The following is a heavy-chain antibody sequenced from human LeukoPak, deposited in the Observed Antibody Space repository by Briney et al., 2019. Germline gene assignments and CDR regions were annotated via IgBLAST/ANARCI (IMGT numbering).Heavy chain of an antibody. CDR1: GFTFSSYS. D-gene: IGHD6-19*01. J-gene: IGHJ4*02. V-gene: IGHV3-21*01. CDR2: IGSSSSYI. Sequence: GGSLRLSCAASGFTFSSYSMNWVRQAPGKGLEWVSSIGSSSSYIYYADSVKGRFTISRDNAKNSLYLQMNSLRAEDTAVYYCARAGPTREWLVEYFDYWGQGTLVTVSS. CDR3: ARAGPTREWLVEYFDY.